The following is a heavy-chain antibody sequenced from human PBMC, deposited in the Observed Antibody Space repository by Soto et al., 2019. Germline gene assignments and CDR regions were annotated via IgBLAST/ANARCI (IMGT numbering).Heavy chain of an antibody. Sequence: EVQLVESGGGLVQPGGSLRLSCAASRLTFSSNTMSWVRKDQGRGLEWISTIGGSAGGTYYADSLKGRFTISRDNSKSTLYLQMDSLRAEDTAVYYCAKVGGATIRNGMDVWGQGTTVTVSS. D-gene: IGHD3-16*01. CDR3: AKVGGATIRNGMDV. CDR2: IGGSAGGT. J-gene: IGHJ6*02. V-gene: IGHV3-23*04. CDR1: RLTFSSNT.